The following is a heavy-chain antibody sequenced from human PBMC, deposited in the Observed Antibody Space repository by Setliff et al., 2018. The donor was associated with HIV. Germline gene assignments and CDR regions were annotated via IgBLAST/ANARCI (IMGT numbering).Heavy chain of an antibody. D-gene: IGHD3-16*01. V-gene: IGHV4-4*09. Sequence: ASETLSLTCAVFGGSFTDIGGSFTDYYWIWIRQPPGKGLEWIGQIHTTGSTNYNPSLKSRVTISMDTSKNQFSLTLNSVTATDTAVYYCAKRTFGSGRLDPWGQGTLVTVSS. CDR1: GGSFTDIGGSFTDYY. CDR2: IHTTGST. CDR3: AKRTFGSGRLDP. J-gene: IGHJ5*02.